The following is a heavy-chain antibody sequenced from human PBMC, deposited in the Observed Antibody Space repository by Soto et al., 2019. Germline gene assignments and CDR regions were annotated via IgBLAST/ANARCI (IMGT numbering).Heavy chain of an antibody. CDR1: GGSLSSFY. D-gene: IGHD3-3*01. J-gene: IGHJ5*02. V-gene: IGHV4-59*01. Sequence: PSETLSLTCSVSGGSLSSFYWSWIRQTPGKGLEWIVYIYYSGSTNYNPSLKNRVTISVDTSKNQFSLKLSSVTAADTAVYYCARHCSGYYGPWFGPCGQGTVVTVSS. CDR2: IYYSGST. CDR3: ARHCSGYYGPWFGP.